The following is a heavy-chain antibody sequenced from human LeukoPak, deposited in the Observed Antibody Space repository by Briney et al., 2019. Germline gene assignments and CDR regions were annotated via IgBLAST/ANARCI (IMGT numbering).Heavy chain of an antibody. Sequence: GESLKISCKGSGYSFTSYWISWVRQMPGKGLEWMGRIDPSDSYTNYSPSFQGHVTISADKSITTAYLQWRSLKASDTAMFYCATSVGAEYLQHWGQGTLVTVSS. V-gene: IGHV5-10-1*01. CDR1: GYSFTSYW. CDR3: ATSVGAEYLQH. J-gene: IGHJ1*01. CDR2: IDPSDSYT.